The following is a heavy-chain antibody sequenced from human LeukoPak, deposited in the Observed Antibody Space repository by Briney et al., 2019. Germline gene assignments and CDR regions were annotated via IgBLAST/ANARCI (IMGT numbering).Heavy chain of an antibody. V-gene: IGHV1-8*01. D-gene: IGHD4-23*01. CDR2: MNPNSGNT. CDR1: GYTFTSYD. CDR3: ARGVVVTLVWFGAFDI. J-gene: IGHJ3*02. Sequence: ASVKVSCKASGYTFTSYDINWVRQATGQGLEWMGWMNPNSGNTGYAQKFQGRVTMTRNTSISTAYMELSSLRSEDTAVYYCARGVVVTLVWFGAFDIWGQGTMVTVSS.